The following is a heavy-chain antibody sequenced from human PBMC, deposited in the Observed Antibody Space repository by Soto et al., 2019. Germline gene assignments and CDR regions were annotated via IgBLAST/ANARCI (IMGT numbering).Heavy chain of an antibody. J-gene: IGHJ4*02. CDR1: GFTFDDYA. V-gene: IGHV3-9*01. D-gene: IGHD3-22*01. CDR2: INWNSDTI. Sequence: ESVGGLVQPGGSLRLSCAASGFTFDDYAMHWVRQAPGKGLEWVSGINWNSDTIGYADSVKGRFTVSRDNAKGSLLLQMSSLRAEDTAVYFCAMSNSNDLYYHFESWGQGTPVTVSS. CDR3: AMSNSNDLYYHFES.